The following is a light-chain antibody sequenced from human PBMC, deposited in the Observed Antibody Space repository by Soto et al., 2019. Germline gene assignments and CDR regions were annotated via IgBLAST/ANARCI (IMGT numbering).Light chain of an antibody. Sequence: EIQMTQSPSTLSGSLGDRALITGLASQTISSWLAWYQHKPGKAPKLLIYAAYSLESGVTSRLRGSGSGTEFTITISGLQTDDFALSYCYHSDHWPIAFGERTKVDIK. CDR3: YHSDHWPIA. CDR1: QTISSW. V-gene: IGKV1-5*03. J-gene: IGKJ4*01. CDR2: AAY.